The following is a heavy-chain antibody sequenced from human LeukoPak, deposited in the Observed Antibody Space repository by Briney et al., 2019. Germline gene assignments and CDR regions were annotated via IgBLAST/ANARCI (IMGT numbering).Heavy chain of an antibody. D-gene: IGHD6-13*01. V-gene: IGHV3-30*18. CDR1: GFTFSSYG. J-gene: IGHJ6*02. Sequence: GGSLRLSCAASGFTFSSYGMHWVRQAPGKGLEWVAVISYDGSNKYYADSVKGRFTISRDNSKNTLYLQMNSLRAEDTAVYYCAKDTRSWYDYYYGMDVWGQGTTVTVSS. CDR3: AKDTRSWYDYYYGMDV. CDR2: ISYDGSNK.